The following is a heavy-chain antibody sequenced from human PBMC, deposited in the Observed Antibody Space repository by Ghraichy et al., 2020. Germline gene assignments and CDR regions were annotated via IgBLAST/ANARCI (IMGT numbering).Heavy chain of an antibody. V-gene: IGHV3-30*02. J-gene: IGHJ4*02. Sequence: GGSLRLSCAASGFTLSSCGMHWVRQAPGKGLEWVAFKRYDGNKRYNVDSVKGRFTISRDNSKNTLYLQMNSLRAEDTAVYYCAKDLLVGASRGPFDYWGQGTLVTVSS. CDR2: KRYDGNKR. D-gene: IGHD1-26*01. CDR3: AKDLLVGASRGPFDY. CDR1: GFTLSSCG.